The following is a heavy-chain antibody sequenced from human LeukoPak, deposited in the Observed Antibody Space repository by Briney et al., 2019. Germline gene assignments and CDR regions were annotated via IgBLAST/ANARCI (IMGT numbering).Heavy chain of an antibody. Sequence: SVKVSCKASGGTFSSYAISWVRQAPGQGLEWMGRIIPILGIANYAQKFQGRVTITRDTSASTAYMELSSLRSEDTAVYYCAREALWFGHAFDIWGQGTMVTVSS. CDR3: AREALWFGHAFDI. J-gene: IGHJ3*02. CDR1: GGTFSSYA. CDR2: IIPILGIA. D-gene: IGHD3-10*01. V-gene: IGHV1-69*04.